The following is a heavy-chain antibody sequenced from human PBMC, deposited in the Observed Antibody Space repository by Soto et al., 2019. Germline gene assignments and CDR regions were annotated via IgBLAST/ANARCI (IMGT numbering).Heavy chain of an antibody. D-gene: IGHD6-6*01. CDR2: MNPNSGNT. Sequence: GASVKVSCKASGYTFTSYDINWVRPATGQGLEWMGWMNPNSGNTGYAQKFQGRVTMTRNTSISTAYMELSSLRSEDTAVYYCARSSHNSIAADDWGQGTLVTVSS. CDR3: ARSSHNSIAADD. CDR1: GYTFTSYD. J-gene: IGHJ4*02. V-gene: IGHV1-8*01.